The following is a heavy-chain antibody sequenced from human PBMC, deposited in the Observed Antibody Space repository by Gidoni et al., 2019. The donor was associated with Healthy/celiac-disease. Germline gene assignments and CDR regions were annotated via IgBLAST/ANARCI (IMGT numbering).Heavy chain of an antibody. J-gene: IGHJ5*02. D-gene: IGHD2-2*01. CDR2: IDPSDSYT. V-gene: IGHV5-10-1*03. CDR3: ARHSHRGDIVVVPAATWGYNWFDP. Sequence: EVQLVQSGAEVKKPGESLRISCKGSGYSFTSYWISWVRQMPGKGLEWMGRIDPSDSYTNYSPSFQGHVTISADKSISTAYLQWSSLKASDTAMYYCARHSHRGDIVVVPAATWGYNWFDPWGQGTLVTVSS. CDR1: GYSFTSYW.